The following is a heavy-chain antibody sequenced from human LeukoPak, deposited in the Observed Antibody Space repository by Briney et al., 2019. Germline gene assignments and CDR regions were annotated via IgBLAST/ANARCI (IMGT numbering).Heavy chain of an antibody. J-gene: IGHJ5*02. CDR3: ARGPNKSDGGNSGSAWFDP. Sequence: RASVKVSCKASGYIFTTYDINWVRQATGQGLEWMGWMNPNSGNTGYAQKFQGRVTMTRNTSISTAYMELSSLRSEDTAVYYCARGPNKSDGGNSGSAWFDPWGQGTLVTVSS. V-gene: IGHV1-8*01. CDR1: GYIFTTYD. CDR2: MNPNSGNT. D-gene: IGHD4-23*01.